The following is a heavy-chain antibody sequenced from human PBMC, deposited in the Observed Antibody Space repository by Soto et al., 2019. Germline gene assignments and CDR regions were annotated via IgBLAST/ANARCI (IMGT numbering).Heavy chain of an antibody. Sequence: LSLTCTVSGVSIHNSHSFWAWIRQPPGKGLQFIASVYHNGGAHYNSSPKSRVTISVDTANNQVSLRMRSLTAADTAFYYCGRVVEGATRHTDPDSWGQGILVTVSS. CDR3: GRVVEGATRHTDPDS. CDR1: GVSIHNSHSF. J-gene: IGHJ5*01. V-gene: IGHV4-39*01. CDR2: VYHNGGA. D-gene: IGHD2-21*01.